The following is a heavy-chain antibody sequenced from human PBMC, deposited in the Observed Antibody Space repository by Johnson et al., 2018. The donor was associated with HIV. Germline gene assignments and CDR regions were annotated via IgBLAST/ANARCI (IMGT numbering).Heavy chain of an antibody. Sequence: QEKLVESGGGLVQPGGSLRLSCAASGFTFSNYAVHWVRQAPGKGLEWVALISYDGGIKHYADSVKGRFTISRDNSKNALYLQMNSLRTEDTAMYYCAKTIFGVVSDALDIWGQGTMVIVSS. J-gene: IGHJ3*02. D-gene: IGHD3-3*01. CDR3: AKTIFGVVSDALDI. CDR1: GFTFSNYA. V-gene: IGHV3-30-3*02. CDR2: ISYDGGIK.